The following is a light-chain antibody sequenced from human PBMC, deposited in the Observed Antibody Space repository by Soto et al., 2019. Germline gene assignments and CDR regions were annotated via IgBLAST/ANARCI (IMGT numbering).Light chain of an antibody. J-gene: IGLJ1*01. CDR2: AVS. V-gene: IGLV2-14*01. Sequence: QSALTQPASVSGSPGQSITISCTGTSSDVGDYNYVSWYQQHPGKAPKLMISAVSNRPSGVSDRFSGSKSGNTASLTISGLQAEDEADYYCSYTTSRAYVFGIGTKLTVL. CDR3: SYTTSRAYV. CDR1: SSDVGDYNY.